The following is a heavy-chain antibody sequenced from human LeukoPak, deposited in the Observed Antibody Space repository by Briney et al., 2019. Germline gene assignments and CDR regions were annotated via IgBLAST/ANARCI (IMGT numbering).Heavy chain of an antibody. Sequence: GESLRLSCAASGFTVSSNYMSWVRQAPGKGLEWVSVIYSGGSTYYADSVKGRFTISRDNSKNTLYLQMNSLRAEDTAVYYCARWDYGDFIFDYWGQGTLVTVSS. D-gene: IGHD4-17*01. CDR1: GFTVSSNY. J-gene: IGHJ4*02. V-gene: IGHV3-66*01. CDR3: ARWDYGDFIFDY. CDR2: IYSGGST.